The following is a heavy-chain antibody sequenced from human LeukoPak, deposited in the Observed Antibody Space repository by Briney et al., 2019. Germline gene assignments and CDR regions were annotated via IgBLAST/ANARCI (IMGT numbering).Heavy chain of an antibody. D-gene: IGHD1-26*01. CDR2: IYYSGST. Sequence: KSSETLSLTCTVSGVSLSSDCWSWIRQPPGKGLEWIGSIYYSGSTNYNPSLKSRVTISVDTSKNQFSLKLSSVTAADTAVYYCARQKDSGTYPFDYWGQGTLVTVSS. J-gene: IGHJ4*02. V-gene: IGHV4-59*08. CDR3: ARQKDSGTYPFDY. CDR1: GVSLSSDC.